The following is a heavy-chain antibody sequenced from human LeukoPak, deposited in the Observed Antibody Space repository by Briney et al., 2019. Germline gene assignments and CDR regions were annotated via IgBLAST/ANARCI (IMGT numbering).Heavy chain of an antibody. CDR2: IIPILDIA. CDR1: GGTFSNYA. D-gene: IGHD1-14*01. V-gene: IGHV1-69*04. Sequence: SVKLSCKASGGTFSNYAFTWVRQAPRQGLEWMGRIIPILDIANYAQNFQGRVTITADKSTSTAYMELSRLRPDDTAVYYCARDRATGKPSYWYDPWGQGTLVTVSS. J-gene: IGHJ5*02. CDR3: ARDRATGKPSYWYDP.